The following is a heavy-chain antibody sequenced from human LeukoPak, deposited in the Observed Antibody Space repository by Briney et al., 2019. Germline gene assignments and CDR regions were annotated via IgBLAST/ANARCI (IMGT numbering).Heavy chain of an antibody. CDR3: ARGPHITMVRGVSDAFDI. CDR1: GFTFGSYW. CDR2: IKQDGSEK. Sequence: SGGSLRLSCAASGFTFGSYWMSWVRQAPGKGLEWVANIKQDGSEKYYVDSVKGRFTISRDNAENSLYLQMNSLRAEDTAVYYCARGPHITMVRGVSDAFDIWGQGTMVTVSS. V-gene: IGHV3-7*03. J-gene: IGHJ3*02. D-gene: IGHD3-10*01.